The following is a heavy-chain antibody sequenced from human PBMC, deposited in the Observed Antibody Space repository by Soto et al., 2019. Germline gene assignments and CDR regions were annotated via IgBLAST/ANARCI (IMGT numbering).Heavy chain of an antibody. CDR2: IDSSGEK. Sequence: QVTLKESGPVLAKPTETLTLRCTVSGLSITDSEMGVSWIRQPPGQPLEWLAHIDSSGEKSYRTFLKSRLAISKDTSKSQIVLTMTNMDPADTATYYCARRHLAVAVSPWFDPWGQGIPVTVSS. D-gene: IGHD6-19*01. CDR1: GLSITDSEMG. CDR3: ARRHLAVAVSPWFDP. V-gene: IGHV2-26*01. J-gene: IGHJ5*02.